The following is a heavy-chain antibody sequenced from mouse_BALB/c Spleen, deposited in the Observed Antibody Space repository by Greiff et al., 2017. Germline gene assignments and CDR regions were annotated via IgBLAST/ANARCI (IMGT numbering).Heavy chain of an antibody. J-gene: IGHJ1*01. V-gene: IGHV5-12-1*01. Sequence: EVQLVQSGGGLVKPGGSLKLSCAASGFAFSSYDMSWVRQTPEKRLEWVAYISSGGGSTYYPDTVKGRFTISRDNSKNTLYLQMSSLTSEDTAMYYCARQLLLRSNWYFDVWGEGTTVTVSS. CDR2: ISSGGGST. CDR1: GFAFSSYD. D-gene: IGHD1-1*01. CDR3: ARQLLLRSNWYFDV.